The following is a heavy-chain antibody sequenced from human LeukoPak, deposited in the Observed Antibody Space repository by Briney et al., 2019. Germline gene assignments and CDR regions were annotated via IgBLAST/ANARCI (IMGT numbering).Heavy chain of an antibody. CDR3: AREGSDSSSPENPFDY. J-gene: IGHJ4*02. D-gene: IGHD6-6*01. Sequence: SETLSLTCTVSGGSISSSSYYWGWIRQPPGKGLEWIGSIYYSGSTYYNPSLKSRVTVSVDTSKNQFSLKLSSVTAADTAVYYCAREGSDSSSPENPFDYWGQGSLVTVSP. CDR1: GGSISSSSYY. CDR2: IYYSGST. V-gene: IGHV4-39*07.